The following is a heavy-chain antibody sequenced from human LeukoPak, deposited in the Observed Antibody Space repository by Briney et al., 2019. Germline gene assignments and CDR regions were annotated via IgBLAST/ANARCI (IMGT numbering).Heavy chain of an antibody. CDR1: GYTFTGYY. CDR2: INPNSGGT. CDR3: ARDSDLIAAAGTWWFDP. J-gene: IGHJ5*02. D-gene: IGHD6-13*01. V-gene: IGHV1-2*02. Sequence: GASVKVSCKASGYTFTGYYMHWVRQAPGQGLEWMGWINPNSGGTNYAQKFQGRVTMTRDTSISTAYMELSRLRSDDTAVYCCARDSDLIAAAGTWWFDPWGQGTLVTVSS.